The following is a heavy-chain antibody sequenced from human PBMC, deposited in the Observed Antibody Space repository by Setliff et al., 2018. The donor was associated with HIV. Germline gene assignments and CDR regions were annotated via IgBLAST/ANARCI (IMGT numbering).Heavy chain of an antibody. CDR3: AKDWGSGWYFDR. V-gene: IGHV3-9*01. CDR1: GFTFDDYA. J-gene: IGHJ2*01. CDR2: ISWESGSI. Sequence: GGSLRLSCAAFGFTFDDYAMHWVRQAPGKGLEWVSGISWESGSIGYADSVEGRFTISRDNAKNFLYLQMNSLTTEDTALYYCAKDWGSGWYFDRWGRGTLVTVSS. D-gene: IGHD7-27*01.